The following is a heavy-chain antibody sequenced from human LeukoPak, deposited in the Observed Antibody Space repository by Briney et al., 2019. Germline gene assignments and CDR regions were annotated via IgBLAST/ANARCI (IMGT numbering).Heavy chain of an antibody. CDR3: ARGARYSGSYFLRA. V-gene: IGHV4-34*01. CDR2: INHSGST. Sequence: SETLSLTCAVYGGSFSGYYWSWIRQPPGKGLEWIGEINHSGSTNYNPSLKSRVTISVDTSKNQFSLKLSSVTAADTAVYYCARGARYSGSYFLRAWGQGTLVTVSS. D-gene: IGHD1-26*01. J-gene: IGHJ5*02. CDR1: GGSFSGYY.